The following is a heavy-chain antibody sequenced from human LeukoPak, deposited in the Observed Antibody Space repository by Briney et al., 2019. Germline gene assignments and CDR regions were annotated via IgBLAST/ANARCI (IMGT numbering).Heavy chain of an antibody. V-gene: IGHV3-21*01. CDR1: GFSFSSYS. CDR3: ARESYYDSSGYYYVSYGMDV. CDR2: ISSSSSYI. D-gene: IGHD3-22*01. Sequence: GGSLRLSCAASGFSFSSYSMNWVRQAPGKGLEWVSSISSSSSYIYYADSVKGRFTISRDNAKNSLYLQMNSLRAEDTAVYYCARESYYDSSGYYYVSYGMDVWGQGTTVTVSS. J-gene: IGHJ6*02.